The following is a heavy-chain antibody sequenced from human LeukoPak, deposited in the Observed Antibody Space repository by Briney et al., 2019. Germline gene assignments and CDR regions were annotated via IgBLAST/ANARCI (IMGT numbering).Heavy chain of an antibody. CDR1: GDSISSSSYY. Sequence: KPSETLSLTRTVSGDSISSSSYYWVCLRPPPGKRLEWIATIYYSGSTYYNPSLKSRVIISVDTSKNQFSLKLSSVTAADTATYYCARYCGPYDNSGAYFDYWGQGTLVTVSS. CDR3: ARYCGPYDNSGAYFDY. V-gene: IGHV4-39*01. CDR2: IYYSGST. J-gene: IGHJ4*02. D-gene: IGHD3-22*01.